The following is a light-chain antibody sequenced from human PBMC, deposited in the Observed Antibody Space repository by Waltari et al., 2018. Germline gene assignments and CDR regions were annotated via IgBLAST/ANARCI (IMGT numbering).Light chain of an antibody. CDR2: EVF. CDR3: CSYAGRGTYV. J-gene: IGLJ1*01. V-gene: IGLV2-23*02. Sequence: QSALTQPASASGTPGQSITTSCSGTTSDVGSYDLVPWYQQHPGEPPKLLICEVFKRPPDTSSRFSGAKSGSTASLTISGLQPEDEADYYCCSYAGRGTYVFGSGTKVTIL. CDR1: TSDVGSYDL.